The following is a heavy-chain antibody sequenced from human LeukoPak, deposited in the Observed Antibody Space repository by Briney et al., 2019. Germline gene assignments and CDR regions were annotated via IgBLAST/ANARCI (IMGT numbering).Heavy chain of an antibody. J-gene: IGHJ5*02. V-gene: IGHV1-69*05. CDR2: IIPIFGTA. CDR3: ARGANIITIFGGGTNWFDP. CDR1: GYTFTSYG. Sequence: GASVKVSCKASGYTFTSYGISWVRQAPGQGLEWMGGIIPIFGTANYAQKFQGRVTITTDESTSTAYMELSSLRSEDTAVYYCARGANIITIFGGGTNWFDPWGQGTLVTVSS. D-gene: IGHD3-3*01.